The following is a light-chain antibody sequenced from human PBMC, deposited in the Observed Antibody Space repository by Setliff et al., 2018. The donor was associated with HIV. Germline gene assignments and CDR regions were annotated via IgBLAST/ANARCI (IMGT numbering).Light chain of an antibody. J-gene: IGLJ1*01. Sequence: QSALAQPASVSGPPGQSITISCTGTGTDVGYYDLVSWYQQHPGKAPKFLMFEVNKRPTGVSDRFSGSKPGNTASLTISGLQAEDEAVYYCCSYAGFDTYVFGSGTKVTVL. V-gene: IGLV2-23*02. CDR3: CSYAGFDTYV. CDR1: GTDVGYYDL. CDR2: EVN.